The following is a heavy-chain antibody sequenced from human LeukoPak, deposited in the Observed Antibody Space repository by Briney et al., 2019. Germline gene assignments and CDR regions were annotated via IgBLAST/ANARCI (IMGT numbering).Heavy chain of an antibody. D-gene: IGHD2-15*01. J-gene: IGHJ6*03. CDR1: GGSISSYY. CDR2: IYYSGST. Sequence: PSETLSLTCTVSGGSISSYYWSWIRQPPGKGLEWIWYIYYSGSTNYNPSLKNRVTISVDTSKNQFSLKLSSVTAADTAVYYCARASSGCSGGYCYLYYMDVWGKGTTVTVSS. CDR3: ARASSGCSGGYCYLYYMDV. V-gene: IGHV4-59*01.